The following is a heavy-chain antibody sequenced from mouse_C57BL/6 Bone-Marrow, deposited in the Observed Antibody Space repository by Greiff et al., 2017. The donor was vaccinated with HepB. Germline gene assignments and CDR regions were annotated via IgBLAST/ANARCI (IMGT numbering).Heavy chain of an antibody. CDR2: IRNKANGYTT. CDR1: GFTFTDYY. D-gene: IGHD1-1*01. CDR3: ARALFYYGSSPHYYAMDY. V-gene: IGHV7-3*01. Sequence: EVKLMESGGGLVQPGGSLSLSCAASGFTFTDYYMSWVRQPPGKALEWLGFIRNKANGYTTEYSASVKGRFTISRDNSQSILYLQMNALRAEDSATYYWARALFYYGSSPHYYAMDYWGQGTSVTVSS. J-gene: IGHJ4*01.